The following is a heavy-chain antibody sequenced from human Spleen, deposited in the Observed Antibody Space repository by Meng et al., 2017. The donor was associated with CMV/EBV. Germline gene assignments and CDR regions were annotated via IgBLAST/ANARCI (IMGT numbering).Heavy chain of an antibody. J-gene: IGHJ4*02. Sequence: GGSLRLSCAASGFTFDDYAMHWVRQAPGKGLEWVSAIGGNGGNTYYADSVRGRFTISRDNSQNTLYLHMNSVRAEDTAVYYCAKITIYGVVITSPFDYWGQGTLVTVSS. CDR3: AKITIYGVVITSPFDY. V-gene: IGHV3-23*01. CDR1: GFTFDDYA. D-gene: IGHD3-3*01. CDR2: IGGNGGNT.